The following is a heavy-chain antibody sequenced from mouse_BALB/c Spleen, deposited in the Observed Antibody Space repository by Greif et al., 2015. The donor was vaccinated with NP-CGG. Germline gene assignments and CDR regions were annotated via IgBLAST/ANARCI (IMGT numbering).Heavy chain of an antibody. CDR2: IDPSDSET. J-gene: IGHJ4*01. V-gene: IGHV1S127*01. D-gene: IGHD2-2*01. CDR1: GYSFTSYW. Sequence: VQLQQSGPQLVRPGASVKISCKASGYSFTSYWMHWVKQRPGQGLEWIGMIDPSDSETRLNQKFKDKATLTVDKSSSTAYMQRSSPTSEDSAVYYCARGGYDEGAMDYWGQGTSVTVSS. CDR3: ARGGYDEGAMDY.